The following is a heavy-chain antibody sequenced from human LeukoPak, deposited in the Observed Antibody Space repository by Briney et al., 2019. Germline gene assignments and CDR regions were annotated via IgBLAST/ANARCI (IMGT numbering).Heavy chain of an antibody. CDR3: ARIGLLSNGRFYFDY. D-gene: IGHD2-8*01. J-gene: IGHJ4*02. CDR2: IKQDGSEK. CDR1: GFTFSSYW. Sequence: PGGSLRLSCAASGFTFSSYWMSWFRQAPGEGLEWVANIKQDGSEKNYVDSVKGRFAISRDNAKNSLYLQMNSLRAEDTAVYSCARIGLLSNGRFYFDYWGQGVLVTVSS. V-gene: IGHV3-7*01.